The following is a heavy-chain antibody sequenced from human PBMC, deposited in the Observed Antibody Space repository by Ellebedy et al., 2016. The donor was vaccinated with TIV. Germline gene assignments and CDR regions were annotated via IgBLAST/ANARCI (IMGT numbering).Heavy chain of an antibody. CDR1: GYTFTSNG. V-gene: IGHV1-18*04. J-gene: IGHJ4*02. D-gene: IGHD2-15*01. CDR2: ISANNVNT. CDR3: ARVWWGGGSCFDY. Sequence: AASVKVSCKASGYTFTSNGISWVRQAPGQGLEWMGWISANNVNTNYAQKFQGRVTMTTDTSTSTAYMELRSLRPDDTAVYYCARVWWGGGSCFDYWGQGTLVTVSS.